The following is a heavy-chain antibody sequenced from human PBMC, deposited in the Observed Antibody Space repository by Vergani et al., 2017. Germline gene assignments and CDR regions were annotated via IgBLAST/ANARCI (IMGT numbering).Heavy chain of an antibody. CDR3: ARVRFECILDF. V-gene: IGHV3-7*01. CDR2: IRQDGDEI. D-gene: IGHD2-8*01. J-gene: IGHJ4*02. CDR1: GFTFSNYY. Sequence: EVQLVESGGGLVQPGGSLRLSCGVSGFTFSNYYMTWVRRAPGKGLEWVANIRQDGDEIYYAASVRGRFTISRDNARSSLYLQMNSLRTEDTAVYYCARVRFECILDFWGQGTLVTVSS.